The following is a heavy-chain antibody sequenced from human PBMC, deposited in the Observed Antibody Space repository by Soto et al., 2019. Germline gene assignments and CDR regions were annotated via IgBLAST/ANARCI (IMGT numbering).Heavy chain of an antibody. J-gene: IGHJ2*01. CDR2: IWYDGSNK. CDR3: ARDRFQMTTVTTAVINWYLDI. D-gene: IGHD4-17*01. V-gene: IGHV3-33*01. CDR1: GFTFSSYG. Sequence: QVQLVESGGGVVQPGRSLRLSCAASGFTFSSYGMHWVRQAPGKGLEWVAVIWYDGSNKYYEESVNVPFTISRDNSKNTLYLQMNSLRAEDTAVYYCARDRFQMTTVTTAVINWYLDIWGSGTLVTVSS.